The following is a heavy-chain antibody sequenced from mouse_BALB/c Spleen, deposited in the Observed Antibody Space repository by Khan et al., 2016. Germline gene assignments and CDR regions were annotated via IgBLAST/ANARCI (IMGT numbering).Heavy chain of an antibody. Sequence: EVQLQESGPDLVKPSQSLSLTCTVTGYSITSGYSWHWIRQFPGNKLEWMGYIHYSGSTNYNPSLKSRISITRDTSKNQFFLQLNSVTTEDTATXVCASATVVAIAMDYWGQGTSVTVSS. J-gene: IGHJ4*01. CDR3: ASATVVAIAMDY. V-gene: IGHV3-1*02. D-gene: IGHD1-1*01. CDR1: GYSITSGYS. CDR2: IHYSGST.